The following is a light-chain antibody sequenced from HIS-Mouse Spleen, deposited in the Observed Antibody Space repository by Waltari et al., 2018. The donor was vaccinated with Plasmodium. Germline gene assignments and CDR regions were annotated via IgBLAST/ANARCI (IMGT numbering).Light chain of an antibody. CDR3: QVWDSSSDHYV. CDR2: DDS. CDR1: NIGSKS. J-gene: IGLJ1*01. Sequence: SYVLTQPPSVSVAPGQTARIPCGGNNIGSKSVHWYQQRPGQAPVLVVYDDSDRPSGIPGRFSGSNSGNTATLTISRGEGGDEADYYCQVWDSSSDHYVFGTGTKVTVL. V-gene: IGLV3-21*02.